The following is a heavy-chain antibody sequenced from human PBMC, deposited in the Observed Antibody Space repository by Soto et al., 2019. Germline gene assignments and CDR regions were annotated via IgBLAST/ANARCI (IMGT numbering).Heavy chain of an antibody. J-gene: IGHJ3*02. Sequence: GGSLRLSCAASGFTFSSYSMNWVRQAPGKGLEWVSYISSSSSNIYYADSVKGRFTISRDNAKNSLYLQMNSLRDDDTAVYYCARTDGFDIWGQGTMVTVSS. V-gene: IGHV3-48*02. CDR3: ARTDGFDI. CDR1: GFTFSSYS. CDR2: ISSSSSNI.